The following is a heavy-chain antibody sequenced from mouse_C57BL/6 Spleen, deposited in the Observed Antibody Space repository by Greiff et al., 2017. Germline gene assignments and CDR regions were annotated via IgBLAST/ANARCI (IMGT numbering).Heavy chain of an antibody. CDR3: ARTPFTTVVSYYAMDY. CDR2: IYPGDGDT. CDR1: GYAFSSSW. Sequence: VQLQQSGPELVKPGASVKISCKASGYAFSSSWMNWVKQRPGKGLEWIGRIYPGDGDTNYNGKFKGKATLTADKSSSTAYMQLSSLTSEDSAVYFYARTPFTTVVSYYAMDYWGQGTSVTVSS. J-gene: IGHJ4*01. D-gene: IGHD1-1*01. V-gene: IGHV1-82*01.